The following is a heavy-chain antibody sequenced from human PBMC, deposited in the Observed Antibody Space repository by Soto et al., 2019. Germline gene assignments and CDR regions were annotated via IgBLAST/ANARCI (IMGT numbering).Heavy chain of an antibody. V-gene: IGHV4-31*03. Sequence: SETLSLTCTVSGGSISSGSYHWSWIRQQPGKGLERIGDIYYSGSSYSNPSPKSRATISIDTYKGQFSLRLGSVTAADTAVYYCARVEGSSYYFSQECWGRGTLVTVS. CDR1: GGSISSGSYH. CDR2: IYYSGSS. D-gene: IGHD1-26*01. CDR3: ARVEGSSYYFSQEC. J-gene: IGHJ4*02.